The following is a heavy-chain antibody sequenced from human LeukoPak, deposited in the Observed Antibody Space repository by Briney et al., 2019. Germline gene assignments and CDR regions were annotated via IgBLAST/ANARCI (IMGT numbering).Heavy chain of an antibody. J-gene: IGHJ5*02. CDR1: GGSISSGGYY. V-gene: IGHV4-31*03. CDR3: ARVGSCSSTSCYDWFDP. CDR2: IYYSGST. Sequence: SETLSLTCTVSGGSISSGGYYWSWIPQHPGLGLEWIRYIYYSGSTYYNPSLKSRVTISVDTSKNQFSLKLSSVTAADTAVYYCARVGSCSSTSCYDWFDPWGQGTLVTVSS. D-gene: IGHD2-2*01.